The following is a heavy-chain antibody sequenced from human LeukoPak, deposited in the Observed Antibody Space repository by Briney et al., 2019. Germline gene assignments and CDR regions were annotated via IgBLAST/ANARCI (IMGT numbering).Heavy chain of an antibody. D-gene: IGHD3-16*01. Sequence: SETLSLTCTVSGGSIRSSSYYWVWIRQPPGKGLEWIGSIYYSGSTYYNPSLKSRVTISMDTSKNHFSLKLISVTAADTAVYYCERVGELLPFDCWGQGTLVTVSS. CDR2: IYYSGST. J-gene: IGHJ4*02. CDR1: GGSIRSSSYY. V-gene: IGHV4-39*07. CDR3: ERVGELLPFDC.